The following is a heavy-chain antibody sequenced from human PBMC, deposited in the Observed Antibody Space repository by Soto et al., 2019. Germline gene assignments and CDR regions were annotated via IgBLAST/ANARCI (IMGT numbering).Heavy chain of an antibody. CDR2: ISGSGGST. Sequence: GGSLRLSCAASGFTFSSYAMSWVRQAPGKGLEWVSAISGSGGSTYYADSVKGRFTISRDNSKNTLYLQMNSLRAEDTAVYYCAKMGGRYFDWPDRVFDYWGQGTLVTVSS. V-gene: IGHV3-23*01. CDR3: AKMGGRYFDWPDRVFDY. J-gene: IGHJ4*02. D-gene: IGHD3-9*01. CDR1: GFTFSSYA.